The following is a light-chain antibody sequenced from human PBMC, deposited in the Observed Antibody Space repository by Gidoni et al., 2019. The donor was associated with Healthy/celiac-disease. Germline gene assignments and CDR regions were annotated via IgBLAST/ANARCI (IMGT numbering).Light chain of an antibody. CDR3: QQRSNWPPLT. Sequence: EIELTHSPATLSLSPGERATLSCRASQSVSSYLAWYQQKPGQTPRLLIYDASNRATGIPARFSGSGSGTDFTLTISSLEPEDFAVYYCQQRSNWPPLTFGEGTKVEIK. CDR1: QSVSSY. J-gene: IGKJ4*01. V-gene: IGKV3-11*01. CDR2: DAS.